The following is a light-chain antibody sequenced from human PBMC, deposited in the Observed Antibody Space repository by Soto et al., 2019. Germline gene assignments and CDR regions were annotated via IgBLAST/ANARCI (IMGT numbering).Light chain of an antibody. CDR3: QHFT. Sequence: DIQMTQSPSTLSASVGDRVTITCRASQSISSWLAWYQQKPGKTPKLLIYDASSLESGVPSRFSGSGSGTEFTLTISSLQPDDFATYYCQHFTFGQGPRWIS. V-gene: IGKV1-5*01. CDR2: DAS. J-gene: IGKJ2*01. CDR1: QSISSW.